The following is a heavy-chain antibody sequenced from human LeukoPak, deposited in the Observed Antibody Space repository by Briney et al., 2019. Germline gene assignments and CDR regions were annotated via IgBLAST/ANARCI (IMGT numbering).Heavy chain of an antibody. V-gene: IGHV3-48*01. CDR3: ARVGSSNRYCYYYMDV. D-gene: IGHD2-2*01. CDR2: ISSSSSTI. CDR1: GFTFSSYS. J-gene: IGHJ6*03. Sequence: GGSLRLSCAASGFTFSSYSMNWVRQAPGKGLEWVSYISSSSSTIYYADSVKGRFTISRDNAKNSLYLQMNSLRAEDTAVYYCARVGSSNRYCYYYMDVWGKGTTVTVSS.